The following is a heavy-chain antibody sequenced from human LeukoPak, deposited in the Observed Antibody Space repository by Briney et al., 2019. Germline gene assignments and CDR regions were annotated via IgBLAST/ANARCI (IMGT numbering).Heavy chain of an antibody. CDR2: ITDSGDNT. D-gene: IGHD1-26*01. Sequence: GGSLTLSCAASGFTFSSFAMNWVRQAPGKGLEWVSGITDSGDNTYYADPVKRRFTITRNNSNHMVYTQSTSPSAEDTANYYCAKAAGGTYYRVFDYWGQGILVTVSS. J-gene: IGHJ4*02. CDR1: GFTFSSFA. CDR3: AKAAGGTYYRVFDY. V-gene: IGHV3-23*01.